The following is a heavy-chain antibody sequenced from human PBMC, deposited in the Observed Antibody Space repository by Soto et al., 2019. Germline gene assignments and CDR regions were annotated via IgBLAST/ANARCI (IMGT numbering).Heavy chain of an antibody. V-gene: IGHV4-4*07. CDR3: ARDLCGDAGGKDYYYYGMDV. Sequence: NPSETLSLTCTVSGGSISSYYWSWIRQPAGKGLEWIGRIYTSGSTNYNPSLKSRVTMSVDTSKNQFSLKLSSVTAADTAVYYCARDLCGDAGGKDYYYYGMDVWGQGTTVTVSS. J-gene: IGHJ6*02. CDR2: IYTSGST. CDR1: GGSISSYY. D-gene: IGHD2-15*01.